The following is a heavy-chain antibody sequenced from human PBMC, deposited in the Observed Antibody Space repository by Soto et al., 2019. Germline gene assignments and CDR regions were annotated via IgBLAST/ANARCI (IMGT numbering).Heavy chain of an antibody. CDR2: IYYSGST. Sequence: QVQLQESGPGLVKPSQTLSLTCTVSGGSISSGDYYWSWIRQPPGKGLEWIGYIYYSGSTYYNPSLKNRFTISVDTSKNPFTLKLSSVTAADTDVYYGAHYSSGRAFDIWGQWAMVTDAS. V-gene: IGHV4-30-4*01. D-gene: IGHD3-22*01. CDR3: AHYSSGRAFDI. J-gene: IGHJ3*02. CDR1: GGSISSGDYY.